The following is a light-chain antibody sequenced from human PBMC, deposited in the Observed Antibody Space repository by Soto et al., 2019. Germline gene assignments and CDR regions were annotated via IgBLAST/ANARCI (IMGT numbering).Light chain of an antibody. J-gene: IGKJ1*01. CDR2: DAS. CDR1: QSISSR. V-gene: IGKV1-5*01. CDR3: QQSYSTLWT. Sequence: DIQMTQSPSTLSASLGDRVTITCRASQSISSRLAWYQKKPGKAPKLLIYDASSLESGVPSRFSGSGSGTDFTLTISSLQPEDFATYYCQQSYSTLWTFGQGTKVDIK.